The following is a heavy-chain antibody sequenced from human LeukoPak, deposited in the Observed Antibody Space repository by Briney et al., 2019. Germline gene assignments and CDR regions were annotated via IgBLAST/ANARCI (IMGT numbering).Heavy chain of an antibody. J-gene: IGHJ3*01. CDR1: GGTFSSYA. Sequence: GASVKVSCKASGGTFSSYAISWVRQAPGQGLEWMGGIIPIFGTANYAQKFQGRVTITTDESTSTAYMELSSLRSEDTAVYYCARDVGATLFPPSSWGQGTMVTVSS. D-gene: IGHD1-26*01. CDR3: ARDVGATLFPPSS. CDR2: IIPIFGTA. V-gene: IGHV1-69*05.